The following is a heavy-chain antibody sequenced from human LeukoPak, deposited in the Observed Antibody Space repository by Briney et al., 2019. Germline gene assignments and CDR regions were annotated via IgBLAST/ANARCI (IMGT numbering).Heavy chain of an antibody. J-gene: IGHJ5*02. CDR3: ARGSPATVTTFTPFDP. CDR2: ISYDGSNR. CDR1: EFTVSFYA. D-gene: IGHD4-17*01. Sequence: PGRSLRLSCAASEFTVSFYAMHWVRQAPGKGLEWVAVISYDGSNRYSADSVKGRFTISRDNSKNTLFLQMNSLRTDDTAVYYCARGSPATVTTFTPFDPWGQGTLVTVSS. V-gene: IGHV3-30*04.